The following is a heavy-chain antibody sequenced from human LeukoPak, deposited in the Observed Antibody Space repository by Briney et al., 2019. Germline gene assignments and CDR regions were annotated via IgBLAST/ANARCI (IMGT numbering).Heavy chain of an antibody. V-gene: IGHV4-59*11. Sequence: SETLSLTCTVSGGSIGSHYWSWIRQPPGKGLEWIGYIYYSGSTNYNPSLKSRVTISVDTSKNQFSLKLSSVTAADTAVYYCARALYGSGSYYYYYYYMDVWGKGTTVTVSS. CDR1: GGSIGSHY. CDR2: IYYSGST. CDR3: ARALYGSGSYYYYYYYMDV. D-gene: IGHD3-10*01. J-gene: IGHJ6*03.